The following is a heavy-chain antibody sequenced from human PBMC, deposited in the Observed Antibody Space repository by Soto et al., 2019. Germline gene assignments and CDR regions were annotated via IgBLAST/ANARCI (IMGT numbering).Heavy chain of an antibody. V-gene: IGHV3-30-3*01. J-gene: IGHJ6*02. CDR2: ISYDGSNK. Sequence: GGSLRLSCAASGFTFSSYAMHWVRQAPGKGLEWVAVISYDGSNKYYADSVKGRFTISRDNSKNTLYLQMNSLRAEDTAVYYCARSIAAAPYYYYYYGMDVWGQGTTVTVSS. CDR1: GFTFSSYA. D-gene: IGHD6-13*01. CDR3: ARSIAAAPYYYYYYGMDV.